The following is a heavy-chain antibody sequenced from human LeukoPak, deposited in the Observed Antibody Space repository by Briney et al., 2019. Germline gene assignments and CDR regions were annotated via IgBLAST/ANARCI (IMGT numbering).Heavy chain of an antibody. D-gene: IGHD1-14*01. CDR1: GVTLRNYG. CDR2: IRGSGDTT. Sequence: GGSLRLSCAASGVTLRNYGLSWVRHTPGKGLEWVSAIRGSGDTTFYADSVKGRFTISRDNSENTVYLQMNSLRAEDTAVYYCEKGPDPYFDYWGQGTLVTVSS. J-gene: IGHJ4*02. V-gene: IGHV3-23*01. CDR3: EKGPDPYFDY.